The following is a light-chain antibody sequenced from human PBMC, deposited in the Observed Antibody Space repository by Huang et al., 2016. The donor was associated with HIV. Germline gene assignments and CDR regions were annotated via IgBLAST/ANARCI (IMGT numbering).Light chain of an antibody. CDR2: DAS. CDR3: QQYDGLPYT. J-gene: IGKJ2*01. Sequence: DIQMTQSPSSLSTFIGDKVTITCQASQDIGNYLNWYQQRPGKAPKLLIYDASSLETGVTSRFSGGGSETTFTFTITNLRPEDVATYYCQQYDGLPYTFGQGTLIEI. V-gene: IGKV1-33*01. CDR1: QDIGNY.